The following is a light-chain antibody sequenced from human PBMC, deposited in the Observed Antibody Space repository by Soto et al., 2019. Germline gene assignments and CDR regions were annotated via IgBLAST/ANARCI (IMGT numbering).Light chain of an antibody. CDR1: QSVNTN. CDR2: GVS. CDR3: QQYSMWPIT. Sequence: IVMTQSPVSLSVSPGERATLSCRASQSVNTNLAWYQQKPGQVPRLVIYGVSTRATDFPARFSGSGSGTDFTLTISSLQSEDFAVYYCQQYSMWPITFGQGTRLEIK. V-gene: IGKV3-15*01. J-gene: IGKJ5*01.